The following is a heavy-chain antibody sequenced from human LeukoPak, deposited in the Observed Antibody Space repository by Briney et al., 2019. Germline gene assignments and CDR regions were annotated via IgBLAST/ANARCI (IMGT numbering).Heavy chain of an antibody. CDR2: IYPGDSET. CDR1: GYRFISYW. CDR3: TRLRWFGDHYYYMDV. D-gene: IGHD3-10*01. J-gene: IGHJ6*03. V-gene: IGHV5-51*01. Sequence: GESLKISCNGSGYRFISYWIAWVRQVPGKGLEYMGIIYPGDSETRYSPSFQGQVTISADKSSSSAYLQWSSLKASDTAMYYCTRLRWFGDHYYYMDVWGEGTTVTVSS.